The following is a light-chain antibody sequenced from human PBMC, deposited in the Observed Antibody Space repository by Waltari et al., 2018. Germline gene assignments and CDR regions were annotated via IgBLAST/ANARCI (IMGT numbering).Light chain of an antibody. CDR2: YDS. Sequence: PPSVSVAPGKTATITCGGNNIGSKSVHWYQQKPGQAPVLVMYYDSDRPSGTPERFSGSNSGNTATLTISRVKAGDEADYYCHVWDSYSDHAVFGGGTQLTVL. V-gene: IGLV3-21*04. CDR1: NIGSKS. J-gene: IGLJ7*01. CDR3: HVWDSYSDHAV.